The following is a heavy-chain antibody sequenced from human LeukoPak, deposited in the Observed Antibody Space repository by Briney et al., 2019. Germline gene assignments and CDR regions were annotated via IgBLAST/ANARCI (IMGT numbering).Heavy chain of an antibody. D-gene: IGHD6-19*01. CDR3: ARARSSGWSRYYYYGMDV. CDR1: GGPFSGYY. J-gene: IGHJ6*02. CDR2: INHSGST. V-gene: IGHV4-34*01. Sequence: SETLSLTCAVYGGPFSGYYWSWIRQPPGKGLEWIGEINHSGSTNYNPSLKGRVTISVDTSKNQFSLKLSSVTAADTAVYYCARARSSGWSRYYYYGMDVWGQGTTVTVSS.